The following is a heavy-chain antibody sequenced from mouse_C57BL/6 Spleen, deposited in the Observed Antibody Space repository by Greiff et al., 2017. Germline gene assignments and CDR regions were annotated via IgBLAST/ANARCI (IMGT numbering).Heavy chain of an antibody. J-gene: IGHJ2*01. CDR2: INPNNGGT. V-gene: IGHV1-22*01. CDR3: ARPYYSAYYFDY. D-gene: IGHD2-12*01. Sequence: VQLQQSGPELVKPGASVKMSCKASGYTFTDYNMHWVKQSHGKSLEWIGYINPNNGGTSYNQKFKGKATLTVNKSSSTAYMELRSLTSEDSAVYYCARPYYSAYYFDYWGQGTTLTVSS. CDR1: GYTFTDYN.